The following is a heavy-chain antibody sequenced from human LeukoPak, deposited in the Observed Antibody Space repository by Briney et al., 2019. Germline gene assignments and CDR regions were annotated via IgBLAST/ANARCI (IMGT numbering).Heavy chain of an antibody. Sequence: GGSLRLSCAASGFTFSSYAMSWVRQAPGKGLEWVSAISGSGGSTYYADSVKGRFTISGDNSKNTLYLQMNSLRAEDTAVYYCANSRHYDVIFDYWAREPWSPSPQ. J-gene: IGHJ4*02. CDR2: ISGSGGST. V-gene: IGHV3-23*01. CDR3: ANSRHYDVIFDY. D-gene: IGHD3-22*01. CDR1: GFTFSSYA.